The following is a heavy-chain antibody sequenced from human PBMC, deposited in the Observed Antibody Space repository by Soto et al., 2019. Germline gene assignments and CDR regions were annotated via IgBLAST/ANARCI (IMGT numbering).Heavy chain of an antibody. CDR2: ISAYNGNT. J-gene: IGHJ5*02. Sequence: ASVKVSCKASGYTFTSYGISWVRQAPGQGLEWMGWISAYNGNTNYAQKLQGRVTMTTDKSTSTAYMELSSLRSDDTAVYYCARDPEPIVVVPAAMLRSHWFDPWGQGTLVTVSS. V-gene: IGHV1-18*01. CDR3: ARDPEPIVVVPAAMLRSHWFDP. D-gene: IGHD2-2*01. CDR1: GYTFTSYG.